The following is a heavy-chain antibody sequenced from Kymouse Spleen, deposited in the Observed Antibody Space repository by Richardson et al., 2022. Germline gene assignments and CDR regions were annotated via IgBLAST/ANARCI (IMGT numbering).Heavy chain of an antibody. CDR1: GFTFSSYG. V-gene: IGHV3-33*01. J-gene: IGHJ4*02. D-gene: IGHD1-7*01. Sequence: QVQLVESGGGVVQPGRSLRLSCAASGFTFSSYGMHWVRQAPGKGLEWVAVIWYDGSNKYYADSVKGRFTISRDNSKNTLYLQMNSLRAEDTAVYYCARRYNWNSFDYWGQGTLVTVSS. CDR2: IWYDGSNK. CDR3: ARRYNWNSFDY.